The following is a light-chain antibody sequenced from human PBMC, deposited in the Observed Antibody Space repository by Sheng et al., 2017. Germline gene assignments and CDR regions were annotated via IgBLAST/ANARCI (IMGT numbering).Light chain of an antibody. CDR2: ATS. CDR3: QKYDAAPWT. J-gene: IGKJ1*01. V-gene: IGKV1-27*01. CDR1: QDFSNY. Sequence: DIQMTQSPSSLSASVGDRVTITCRASQDFSNYLAWYQQKPGKVPKLLIYATSALQSGVPSRFSGSGSGTDFTLTISGLQPEDVATYYCQKYDAAPWTFGQGTKVEIK.